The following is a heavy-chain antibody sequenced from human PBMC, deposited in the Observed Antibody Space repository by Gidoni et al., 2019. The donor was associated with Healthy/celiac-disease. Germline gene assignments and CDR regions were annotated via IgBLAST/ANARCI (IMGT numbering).Heavy chain of an antibody. V-gene: IGHV1-46*01. CDR2: LNPSGGST. D-gene: IGHD2-21*01. Sequence: HVQLLQSGAAVKKPGASVQVSCMASGYTFTSYYMHRVRQAPGQGLEWMGILNPSGGSTSYAQKCQGRVTMTRDTSTSTVYMELSSLRSEDTAVYYCARDIRRSVGYYFDYWGQGTLVTVSS. CDR3: ARDIRRSVGYYFDY. J-gene: IGHJ4*02. CDR1: GYTFTSYY.